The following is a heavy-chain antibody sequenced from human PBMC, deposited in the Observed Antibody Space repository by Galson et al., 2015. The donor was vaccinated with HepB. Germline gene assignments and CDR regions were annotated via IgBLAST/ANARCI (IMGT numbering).Heavy chain of an antibody. CDR3: ARDLGFGLDY. CDR2: IWYEGSIE. J-gene: IGHJ4*02. V-gene: IGHV3-33*01. D-gene: IGHD3-16*01. Sequence: LRLSCAASGFTFSSYGMYWVRQAPGKGLEWVAVIWYEGSIEYYKDSVRGRFTVYRDNSRNTLYLQMSRLRAEDTAVYYCARDLGFGLDYWGQGALVTVSS. CDR1: GFTFSSYG.